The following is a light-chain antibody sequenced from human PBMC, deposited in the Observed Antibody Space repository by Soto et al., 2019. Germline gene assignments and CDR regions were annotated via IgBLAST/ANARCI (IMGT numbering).Light chain of an antibody. CDR3: QQSYSTPLT. V-gene: IGKV1-39*01. CDR2: AAS. CDR1: QSIGGF. Sequence: DIQMTQSPSSLSVSVGDRVTITCRASQSIGGFLNWYQQKLGKAPKXLIYAASSLQSGVPSRFSGSGSGTDLTLTISSLQPEDCETYDCQQSYSTPLTFGGGTKVDIK. J-gene: IGKJ4*01.